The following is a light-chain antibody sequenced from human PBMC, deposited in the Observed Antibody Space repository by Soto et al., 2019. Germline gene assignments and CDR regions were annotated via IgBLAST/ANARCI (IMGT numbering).Light chain of an antibody. J-gene: IGKJ1*01. V-gene: IGKV1-5*03. Sequence: DIHMTQSPSTRSGSALDIVTMTVRASQTISSWLAWYQQKPGKAPKLLIYKASTLKSGVPSRFSGSGSGTEFTLTISSLQPDDFATYYCQHYNSYSEAFGQGTKVDIK. CDR1: QTISSW. CDR3: QHYNSYSEA. CDR2: KAS.